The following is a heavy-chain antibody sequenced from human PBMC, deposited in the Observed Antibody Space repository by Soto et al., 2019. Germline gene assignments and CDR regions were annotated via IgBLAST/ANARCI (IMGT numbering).Heavy chain of an antibody. CDR1: GGSISSGGYY. J-gene: IGHJ4*02. CDR3: ARGLPELELPLDY. D-gene: IGHD1-7*01. V-gene: IGHV4-31*03. Sequence: QVQLQESGPGLVKPSQTLSLTCTFSGGSISSGGYYWSWIRQHPGKGLEWIGYIYYSGSTYYNPSLKSRVTISVDASKNQFSLKLSSVTAADTAVYYCARGLPELELPLDYWGQGTLVTVSS. CDR2: IYYSGST.